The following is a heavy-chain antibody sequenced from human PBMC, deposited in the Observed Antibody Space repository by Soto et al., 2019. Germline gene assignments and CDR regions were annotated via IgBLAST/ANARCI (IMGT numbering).Heavy chain of an antibody. V-gene: IGHV3-53*01. D-gene: IGHD1-26*01. Sequence: GGSLRLSCVASGFIVSSSYMHWVRQAPGKGLECVSVIYSGGSTYYADSVKDRFTISRDNSKNTLYLQMNSLRVDDTAVYYCARGITNSGSYSDGCWGQGTLVTVSS. CDR2: IYSGGST. CDR1: GFIVSSSY. J-gene: IGHJ4*02. CDR3: ARGITNSGSYSDGC.